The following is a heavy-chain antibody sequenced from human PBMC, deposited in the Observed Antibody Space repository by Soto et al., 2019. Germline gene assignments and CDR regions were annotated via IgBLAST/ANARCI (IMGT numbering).Heavy chain of an antibody. D-gene: IGHD2-15*01. J-gene: IGHJ4*02. CDR3: VKETVAAAYVETSPFDF. V-gene: IGHV3-23*01. CDR1: GFTFDDHG. CDR2: ISGSGGST. Sequence: GGSLRLSCAASGFTFDDHGMSWVRQAPGKGLEWVSAISGSGGSTYYADSVKGRFTISRDNSKNTLYLQMNSLRAEDTARYYCVKETVAAAYVETSPFDFWGQGTLVTVSS.